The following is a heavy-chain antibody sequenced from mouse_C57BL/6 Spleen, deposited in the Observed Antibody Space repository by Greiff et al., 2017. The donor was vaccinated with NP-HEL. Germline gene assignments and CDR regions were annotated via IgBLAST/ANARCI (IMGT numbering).Heavy chain of an antibody. J-gene: IGHJ3*01. CDR3: ARSGDYYGSSYIAY. CDR1: GYTFTDYN. CDR2: INPNNGGT. Sequence: EVKLQQSGPELVKPGASVKMSCKASGYTFTDYNMHWVKQSHGKSLEWIGYINPNNGGTSYNQKFKGKATLTVNKSSSTAYMELRSLTSEDSAVYYCARSGDYYGSSYIAYWGQGTLVTVSA. D-gene: IGHD1-1*01. V-gene: IGHV1-22*01.